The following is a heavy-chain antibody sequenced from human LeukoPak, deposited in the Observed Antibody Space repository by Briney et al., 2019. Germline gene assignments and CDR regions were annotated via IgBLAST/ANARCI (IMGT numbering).Heavy chain of an antibody. CDR2: ISSSSSYI. V-gene: IGHV3-21*01. CDR3: ARESLRTGALWFDP. CDR1: GFTFSSYS. J-gene: IGHJ5*02. Sequence: GGSLRLSCAASGFTFSSYSMNWVRQAPGKGLEWVSSISSSSSYIYYADSVKGRFTISKDNAQNSLYLEMDRLRAEDTAVYYCARESLRTGALWFDPWGQGTLVTVSS. D-gene: IGHD4-17*01.